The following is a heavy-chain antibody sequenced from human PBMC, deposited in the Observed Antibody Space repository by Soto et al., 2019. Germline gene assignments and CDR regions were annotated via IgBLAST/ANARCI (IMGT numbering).Heavy chain of an antibody. J-gene: IGHJ5*02. V-gene: IGHV4-39*01. Sequence: QLQLQESGPGLVKPSETLSLTCTVSGGSISSSSYYWGWIRQPPGKGLEWIGSIYYSGSTYYNPSLKSRVTISVDTAKNQFSLKLSSVTAADTAVYYCARRWPYSSGRGGSNWFDPWGQGTLVTVSS. CDR3: ARRWPYSSGRGGSNWFDP. CDR2: IYYSGST. D-gene: IGHD6-19*01. CDR1: GGSISSSSYY.